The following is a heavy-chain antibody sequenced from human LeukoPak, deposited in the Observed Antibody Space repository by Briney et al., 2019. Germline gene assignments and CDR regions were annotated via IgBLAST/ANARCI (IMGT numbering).Heavy chain of an antibody. CDR3: ARSAGAANRSLWYYYGMDV. CDR2: VSAYNGNT. J-gene: IGHJ6*02. Sequence: ASVKVSCKASGGTFSSYAISWVRQAPGQGLEWMGWVSAYNGNTNYAQKLQGRVTMTADTSTSTAYVELRSLRSDDTAVYYCARSAGAANRSLWYYYGMDVWGQGTTVTASS. CDR1: GGTFSSYA. D-gene: IGHD6-13*01. V-gene: IGHV1-18*01.